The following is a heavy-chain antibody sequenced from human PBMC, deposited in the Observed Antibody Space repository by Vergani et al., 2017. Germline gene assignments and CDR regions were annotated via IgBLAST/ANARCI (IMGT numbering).Heavy chain of an antibody. CDR3: AKGDDSGGYYPTYFDH. CDR1: GITFSSYA. CDR2: IGDSDGNT. V-gene: IGHV3-23*01. D-gene: IGHD3-22*01. Sequence: EVQLLESGGGLVQPGGSLRLSCAASGITFSSYAMSWVRQAPGKGLEWVSGIGDSDGNTYYADSVKGRFTISRDNSKNTLFLQMNSLRAEDTAVYYCAKGDDSGGYYPTYFDHWGQGTLVTVSS. J-gene: IGHJ4*02.